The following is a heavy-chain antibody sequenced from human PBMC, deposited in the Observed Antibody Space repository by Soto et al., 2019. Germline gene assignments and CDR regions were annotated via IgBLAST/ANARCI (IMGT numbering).Heavy chain of an antibody. CDR1: GGTFSSYA. CDR3: ARHGPAAGYYYGMDV. V-gene: IGHV1-69*12. Sequence: QVQLVQSGAEVKKPGSSVKLSCKASGGTFSSYAISWVRQAPGQGLEWMGGIIPIFGTANYAQKFQGRVTITADESTSTGYMELSSLRSEDTAVYYCARHGPAAGYYYGMDVWGQGTTVTVSS. J-gene: IGHJ6*02. CDR2: IIPIFGTA. D-gene: IGHD2-2*01.